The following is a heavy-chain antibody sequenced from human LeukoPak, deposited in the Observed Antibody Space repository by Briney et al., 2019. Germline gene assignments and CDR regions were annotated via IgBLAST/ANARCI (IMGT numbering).Heavy chain of an antibody. Sequence: ASVKVSCKASGYTFTDYYMHWVPQAPGKGLEWMGRVDPEDGETIYAEKFQGRVTITADTSTDTAYMELSSLRSEDTAVYYCATIVGATNWGQGTLVTVSP. J-gene: IGHJ4*02. CDR2: VDPEDGET. V-gene: IGHV1-69-2*01. CDR1: GYTFTDYY. CDR3: ATIVGATN. D-gene: IGHD1-26*01.